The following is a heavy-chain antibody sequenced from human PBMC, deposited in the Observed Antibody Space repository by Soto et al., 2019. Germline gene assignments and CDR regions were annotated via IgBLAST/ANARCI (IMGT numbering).Heavy chain of an antibody. D-gene: IGHD2-2*02. J-gene: IGHJ3*01. CDR2: IYHSGST. Sequence: SETLSLTCAVSGGSISSSNWWSWVRQPPGKGLEWIGEIYHSGSTNYNPSLKSRVTISVDKSKNQFSLKLSSVTAADTAVYSCSRGRGGREYRVAFDFWAQGPMVPVSS. V-gene: IGHV4-4*02. CDR1: GGSISSSNW. CDR3: SRGRGGREYRVAFDF.